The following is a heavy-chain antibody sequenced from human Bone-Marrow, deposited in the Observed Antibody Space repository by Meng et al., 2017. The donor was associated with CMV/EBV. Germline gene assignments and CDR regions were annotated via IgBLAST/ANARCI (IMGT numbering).Heavy chain of an antibody. J-gene: IGHJ6*02. CDR2: IKQDGSER. Sequence: GESLKISCTASGFTFKMFSMTWVRQTPGKGLEWVANIKQDGSERFYVDSVRGRFTISRDNAKNSLFPQMSGLRVDDTAVYYCAREMGGQVAVEASIVAPLIKKAFKDQGVTLNYGLDVWGQGTTVTVSS. CDR3: AREMGGQVAVEASIVAPLIKKAFKDQGVTLNYGLDV. CDR1: GFTFKMFS. D-gene: IGHD2-15*01. V-gene: IGHV3-7*01.